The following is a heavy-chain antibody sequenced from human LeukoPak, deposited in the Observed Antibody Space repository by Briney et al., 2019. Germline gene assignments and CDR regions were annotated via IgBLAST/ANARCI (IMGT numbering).Heavy chain of an antibody. Sequence: SETLSPTRTVSGGSISSTSYYWGWIRQPPGKGLEWIGSIYYSGSTYYNPSLKSRVTISGDTSKNQFSLKLSSVTAADTAVYYCASTPGIAAANYWGQGTLVTVSS. D-gene: IGHD6-13*01. V-gene: IGHV4-39*01. CDR2: IYYSGST. CDR3: ASTPGIAAANY. CDR1: GGSISSTSYY. J-gene: IGHJ4*02.